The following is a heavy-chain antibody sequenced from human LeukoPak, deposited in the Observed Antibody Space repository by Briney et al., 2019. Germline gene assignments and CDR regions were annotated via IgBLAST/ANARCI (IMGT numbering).Heavy chain of an antibody. CDR1: GFTFGDYH. CDR2: VRNKARNYNT. Sequence: GGSLRLSCATSGFTFGDYHMDWVRQAPGKGLEWIGRVRNKARNYNTEYVASVEGRFTISRDASKNSLYMQMDSLKIEDTGVYFCARDGQQGDQSAFDIWGQGTTVTVSS. V-gene: IGHV3-72*01. J-gene: IGHJ3*02. D-gene: IGHD2-21*01. CDR3: ARDGQQGDQSAFDI.